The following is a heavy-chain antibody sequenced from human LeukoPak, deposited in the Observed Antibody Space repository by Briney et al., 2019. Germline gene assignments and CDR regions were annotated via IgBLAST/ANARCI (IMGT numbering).Heavy chain of an antibody. Sequence: ASVKVSCKASGGTFSSYANSWVRQAPGQGLEWMGRIIPILGIANYAQKFQGRVTITADKSTSTAYMELSSLRSEDTAVYYCARDLSPYYYDSSGYYRRGDAFDIWGQGTMVTVSS. D-gene: IGHD3-22*01. V-gene: IGHV1-69*04. CDR2: IIPILGIA. J-gene: IGHJ3*02. CDR1: GGTFSSYA. CDR3: ARDLSPYYYDSSGYYRRGDAFDI.